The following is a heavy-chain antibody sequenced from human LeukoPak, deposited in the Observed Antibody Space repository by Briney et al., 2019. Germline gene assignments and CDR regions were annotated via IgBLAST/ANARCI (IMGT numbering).Heavy chain of an antibody. CDR2: IRYNGNNQ. CDR3: AKDDFDYYGSGSYQEPDY. V-gene: IGHV3-30*02. J-gene: IGHJ4*02. Sequence: GGSLRLSCAASGFTFRTYAMHWLRQAPGKGLEWVAFIRYNGNNQYYADSVKGRFTISRDNSKNTLYLQMNSLRAEDTAVYYCAKDDFDYYGSGSYQEPDYWGQGTLVTVSS. D-gene: IGHD3-10*01. CDR1: GFTFRTYA.